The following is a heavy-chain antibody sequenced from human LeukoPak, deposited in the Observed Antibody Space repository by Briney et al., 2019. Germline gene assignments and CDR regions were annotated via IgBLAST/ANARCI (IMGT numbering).Heavy chain of an antibody. CDR2: ISGSGGST. V-gene: IGHV3-23*01. J-gene: IGHJ4*02. D-gene: IGHD2-2*01. CDR1: GFTFSSYA. CDR3: AKRYCSSTSCYVDY. Sequence: GGSLRLSCAASGFTFSSYAMSWVRQAPGKGLEWVSAISGSGGSTYYADSVKGQFTISRDNSKNTLYLQMNSLRAEDTAVYYCAKRYCSSTSCYVDYWGQGTLVTVSS.